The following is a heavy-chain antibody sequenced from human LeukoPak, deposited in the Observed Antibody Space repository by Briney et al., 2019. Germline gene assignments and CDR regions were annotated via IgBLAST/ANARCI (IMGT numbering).Heavy chain of an antibody. CDR2: MTGRGGRI. D-gene: IGHD2-15*01. J-gene: IGHJ3*02. Sequence: GGSLTLSCAASGFSFNSYVMNWVRQAPGKGLEGVAAMTGRGGRIYYADSVRGRFTISRDNPNNTLYLQLSSLRAEDTAVYFCARQDFDAFDIWGQGTMLTVSS. CDR1: GFSFNSYV. CDR3: ARQDFDAFDI. V-gene: IGHV3-23*01.